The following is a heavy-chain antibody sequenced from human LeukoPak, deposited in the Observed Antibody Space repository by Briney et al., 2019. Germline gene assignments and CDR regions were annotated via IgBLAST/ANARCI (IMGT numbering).Heavy chain of an antibody. CDR2: IYTSGST. Sequence: TSETLSLTCTVSGGSISSGSYYWSWIRQPAGKGLEWIGRIYTSGSTNYNPSLKSRVTISVDTSKNQFSLKLSSVTAADTAVYYCARGGEQLVHTPFDYWGQGTLVTVSS. V-gene: IGHV4-61*02. J-gene: IGHJ4*02. CDR1: GGSISSGSYY. CDR3: ARGGEQLVHTPFDY. D-gene: IGHD6-6*01.